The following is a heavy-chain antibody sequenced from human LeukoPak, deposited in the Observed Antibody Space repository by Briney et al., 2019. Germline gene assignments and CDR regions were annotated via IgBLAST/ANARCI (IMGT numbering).Heavy chain of an antibody. Sequence: GGSLRLSCATSGFTFSTSDMNWIRQAPGKGLEWVSHISSSGSTITYADSVKGRFTVSRVNTKNSLYLQMNSLRADDTAIYYCARTKWQLPWAWGQGTLVTVSS. CDR1: GFTFSTSD. D-gene: IGHD1-26*01. J-gene: IGHJ1*01. CDR3: ARTKWQLPWA. CDR2: ISSSGSTI. V-gene: IGHV3-48*03.